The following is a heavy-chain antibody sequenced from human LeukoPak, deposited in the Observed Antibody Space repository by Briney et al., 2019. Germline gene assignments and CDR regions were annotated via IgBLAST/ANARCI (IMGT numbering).Heavy chain of an antibody. D-gene: IGHD3-3*01. CDR2: IYPGDSDT. J-gene: IGHJ5*02. CDR1: GYSFASYW. CDR3: ARQTYYDFWSGYYGWFDP. Sequence: GESLKISCKASGYSFASYWIGWVRQMSGKGLEWMGIIYPGDSDTRYSPSFQGQVTISADKSISTAYLQWSSLKASDTAMYYCARQTYYDFWSGYYGWFDPWGQGTLVTVSS. V-gene: IGHV5-51*01.